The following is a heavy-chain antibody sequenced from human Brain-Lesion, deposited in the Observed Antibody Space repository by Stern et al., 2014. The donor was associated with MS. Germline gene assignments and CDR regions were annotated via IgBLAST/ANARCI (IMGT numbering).Heavy chain of an antibody. CDR1: GYIFTGYH. D-gene: IGHD3-3*01. CDR2: INPNTGGT. J-gene: IGHJ6*02. CDR3: ARDQRGITIFGVVTDYYYLGMDV. V-gene: IGHV1-2*02. Sequence: QVQLVQSGAEVKKPGASVKVSCKTSGYIFTGYHIHWVRQAPGQGLEWMAWINPNTGGTKYAQKFQGRVTMSRDTSISTAYVELSSLTSDDTAVYYCARDQRGITIFGVVTDYYYLGMDVWGQGTTVTVSS.